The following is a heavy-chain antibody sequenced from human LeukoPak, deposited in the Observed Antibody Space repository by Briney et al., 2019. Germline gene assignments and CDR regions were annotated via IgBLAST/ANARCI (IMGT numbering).Heavy chain of an antibody. CDR2: IYTSGST. D-gene: IGHD3-22*01. CDR1: GGSISSGSYY. CDR3: ASYYDSSGYPWNDAFDI. Sequence: SETLSLTCTVSGGSISSGSYYWSWIRQPAGKGLEWIGRIYTSGSTNYNPSLKSRVTISVDTSKNQFSLKLSSATAADTAVYYCASYYDSSGYPWNDAFDIWGQGTMVTVSS. V-gene: IGHV4-61*02. J-gene: IGHJ3*02.